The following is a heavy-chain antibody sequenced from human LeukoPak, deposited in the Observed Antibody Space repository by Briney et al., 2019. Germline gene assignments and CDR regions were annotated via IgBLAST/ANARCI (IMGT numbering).Heavy chain of an antibody. D-gene: IGHD1-14*01. Sequence: SETLSLTCSVSVGSMNYYFWTWVRQAVGKGPEWIGRVYSNGTTNYNPSLKSRVTMSVDTSKNQFSLELASMATADTAIYYCVGNWGWPGTTVFIDYWGHGTLVTVSS. V-gene: IGHV4-4*07. CDR3: VGNWGWPGTTVFIDY. J-gene: IGHJ4*01. CDR1: VGSMNYYF. CDR2: VYSNGTT.